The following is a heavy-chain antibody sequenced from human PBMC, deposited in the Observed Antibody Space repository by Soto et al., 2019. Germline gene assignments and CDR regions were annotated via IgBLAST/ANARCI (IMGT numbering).Heavy chain of an antibody. Sequence: ASVKVSCKASGYTFTSYAMHWVRQAHGQRLEWMGWINAGNGNTKYSQKFQGRVTITRDTSASTAYMELSSLRSEDTAVYYCARESWGGYGDYVNYFDYWGQGTLVTVSS. CDR3: ARESWGGYGDYVNYFDY. CDR2: INAGNGNT. J-gene: IGHJ4*02. D-gene: IGHD4-17*01. V-gene: IGHV1-3*01. CDR1: GYTFTSYA.